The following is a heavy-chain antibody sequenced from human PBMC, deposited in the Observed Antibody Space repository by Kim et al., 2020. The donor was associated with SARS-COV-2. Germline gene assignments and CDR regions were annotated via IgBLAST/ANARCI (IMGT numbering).Heavy chain of an antibody. CDR3: ARARYSSGWYQPHDWFDP. D-gene: IGHD6-19*01. CDR2: IWYDGSNK. Sequence: GGSLRLSCAASGFTFSSYGMHWVRQAPGKGLEWVAVIWYDGSNKYYADSVKGRFTISRDNSKNTLYLQMNSLRAEDTAVYYCARARYSSGWYQPHDWFDPWGQGTLVTVSS. J-gene: IGHJ5*02. V-gene: IGHV3-33*01. CDR1: GFTFSSYG.